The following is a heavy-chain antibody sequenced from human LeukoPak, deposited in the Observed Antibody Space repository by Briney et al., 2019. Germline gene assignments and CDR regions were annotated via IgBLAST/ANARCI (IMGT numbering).Heavy chain of an antibody. Sequence: ASVKVSCKASGYTFTSYGISWVRQAPGQGPEWMGWISAYNGNTNYAQKLQGRVTMTTDTSTSTAYMELRSLRSDDTAVYYCARTSLRYFDWLLMGNWFDPWGQGTLVTVSS. CDR2: ISAYNGNT. V-gene: IGHV1-18*01. D-gene: IGHD3-9*01. J-gene: IGHJ5*02. CDR3: ARTSLRYFDWLLMGNWFDP. CDR1: GYTFTSYG.